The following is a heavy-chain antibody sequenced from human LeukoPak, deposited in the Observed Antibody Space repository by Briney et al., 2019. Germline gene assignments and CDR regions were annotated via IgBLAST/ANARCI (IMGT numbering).Heavy chain of an antibody. D-gene: IGHD3-3*01. V-gene: IGHV1-2*02. CDR2: INPNSGGT. CDR1: GYTFTSYG. J-gene: IGHJ4*02. CDR3: ARDPEWYFDY. Sequence: ASVKVSCKASGYTFTSYGISWVRQAPGQGLEWMGWINPNSGGTNYAQKFQGRVTMTRDTSISTAYMELSRLRSDDTAVYYCARDPEWYFDYWGQGTLVTVSS.